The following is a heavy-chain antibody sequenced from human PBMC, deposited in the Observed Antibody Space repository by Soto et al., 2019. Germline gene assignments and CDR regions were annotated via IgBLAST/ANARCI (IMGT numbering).Heavy chain of an antibody. CDR2: IKQDGSEK. CDR1: GFNFSSYW. V-gene: IGHV3-7*01. D-gene: IGHD5-12*01. J-gene: IGHJ2*01. CDR3: ARERGYGSYWYFDL. Sequence: GGSLRLSCAASGFNFSSYWMSWVRQAPGKGLEWVANIKQDGSEKYYVDSVKGRFTISRDNAKNSLYLQMNSLRAEDTAVYYCARERGYGSYWYFDLWGRGTLVTVSS.